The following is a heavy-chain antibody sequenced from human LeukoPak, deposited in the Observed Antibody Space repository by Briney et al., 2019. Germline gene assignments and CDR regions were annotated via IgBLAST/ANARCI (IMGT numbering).Heavy chain of an antibody. CDR2: ISGSGGST. CDR1: GFTFSSYA. D-gene: IGHD3-10*01. V-gene: IGHV3-23*01. J-gene: IGHJ4*02. CDR3: AKAVLLWFGEFRHVDY. Sequence: GGSLRLSCAASGFTFSSYAMSWVRQAPGKGLEWVSAISGSGGSTYYADSVKGRFTISRDNSKNTLYLQMNSLRAEDTAVYYCAKAVLLWFGEFRHVDYWDQGTLVTVSS.